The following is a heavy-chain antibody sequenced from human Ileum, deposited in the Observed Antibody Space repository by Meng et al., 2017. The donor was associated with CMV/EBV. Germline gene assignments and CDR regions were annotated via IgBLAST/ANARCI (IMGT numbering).Heavy chain of an antibody. D-gene: IGHD2/OR15-2a*01. CDR2: IGAYNGNT. V-gene: IGHV1-18*01. J-gene: IGHJ4*02. CDR3: ARDLDSGRVSSDLILVPPSTRLFDY. Sequence: WVRQVPGQGLEWMGWIGAYNGNTNYAPKFQGRVTMTTDTRTATAYMELRSLRSDDTAFYYCARDLDSGRVSSDLILVPPSTRLFDYWGQGTLVTVSS.